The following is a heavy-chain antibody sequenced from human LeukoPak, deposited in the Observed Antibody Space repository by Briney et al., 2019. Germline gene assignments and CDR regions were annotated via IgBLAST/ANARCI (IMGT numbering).Heavy chain of an antibody. CDR2: IYYSGST. J-gene: IGHJ4*02. D-gene: IGHD1-26*01. CDR3: ARGGSGATPHFDY. Sequence: SETLSLTCTVSGGSISSHYWSWIRQPPGKGLEWNGYIYYSGSTNYNPSLKSRVTISVDTSKNQFSLKLSSVTAADTAVYYCARGGSGATPHFDYWGQGTLVTVSS. V-gene: IGHV4-59*11. CDR1: GGSISSHY.